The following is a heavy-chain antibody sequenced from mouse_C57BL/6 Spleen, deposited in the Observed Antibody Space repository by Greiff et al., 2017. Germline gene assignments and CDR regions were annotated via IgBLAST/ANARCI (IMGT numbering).Heavy chain of an antibody. CDR2: INPSNGGT. CDR1: GYTFTSYW. Sequence: VQLQQPGTELVKPGASVKLSCKASGYTFTSYWMHWVKQRPGQGLEWLGNINPSNGGTNYNEKFKSKATLTVDKSSSTAYMQLSSLTSEYSAVYYCARSTTVVARGLVYWGQGTTLTVSS. J-gene: IGHJ2*01. CDR3: ARSTTVVARGLVY. D-gene: IGHD1-1*01. V-gene: IGHV1-53*01.